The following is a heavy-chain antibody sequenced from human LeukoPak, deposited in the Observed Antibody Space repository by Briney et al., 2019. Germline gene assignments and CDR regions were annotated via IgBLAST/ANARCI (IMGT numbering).Heavy chain of an antibody. Sequence: SETLSLTCTVSGGSISSYYWSWLRQPPGKGLEWIGYIYYSGSTNYNPSLKSRVTISVDTSKNQFSLKLSSVTAADTAVYYCARLELHNGYSYGYVVDYWGQGTLVTVSS. V-gene: IGHV4-59*08. CDR3: ARLELHNGYSYGYVVDY. CDR1: GGSISSYY. CDR2: IYYSGST. J-gene: IGHJ4*02. D-gene: IGHD5-18*01.